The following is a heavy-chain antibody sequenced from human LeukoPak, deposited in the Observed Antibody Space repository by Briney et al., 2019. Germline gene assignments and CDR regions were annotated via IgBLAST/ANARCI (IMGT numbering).Heavy chain of an antibody. CDR1: GFTFSGSA. CDR2: VGGSGGTT. CDR3: ATHARGVNEIDAFDI. J-gene: IGHJ3*02. D-gene: IGHD3-10*02. V-gene: IGHV3-23*01. Sequence: PGGSLRLSCAASGFTFSGSAMSWVRQAPGTGLEWVSTVGGSGGTTYYADSVKGRFTISRDNSRNTLYLQLSTLRAEDTAVYYCATHARGVNEIDAFDIWGQGTMVAVSS.